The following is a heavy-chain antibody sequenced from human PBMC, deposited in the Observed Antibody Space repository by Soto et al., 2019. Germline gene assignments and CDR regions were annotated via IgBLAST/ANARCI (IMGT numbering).Heavy chain of an antibody. V-gene: IGHV3-48*03. J-gene: IGHJ4*02. CDR3: ARDSRGGAARRPTFYY. Sequence: SLRLSCVGSGFTFSSFEMNWVRQTPGKGLEWLSYIGRSGETIYYADSVKGRFTISRDNAKSSLFLQMNGLRNDDTGIYYCARDSRGGAARRPTFYYWGRGTLVTVSS. CDR2: IGRSGETI. CDR1: GFTFSSFE. D-gene: IGHD6-6*01.